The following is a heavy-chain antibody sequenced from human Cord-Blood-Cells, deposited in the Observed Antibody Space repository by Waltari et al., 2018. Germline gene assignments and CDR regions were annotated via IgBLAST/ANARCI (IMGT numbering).Heavy chain of an antibody. D-gene: IGHD6-25*01. CDR3: ARIAADWYFDL. CDR1: GLSLSNARMG. V-gene: IGHV2-26*01. CDR2: IFSNYEK. J-gene: IGHJ2*01. Sequence: QDPLTESGPVLVKPTETLPLTRNVSGLSLSNARMGVSWIRQPPGKSLEWLAHIFSNYEKTSSTSLKSRLTISKDTSKGQVVLTMTNMDPVDTATYYCARIAADWYFDLWGRGTLVTVSS.